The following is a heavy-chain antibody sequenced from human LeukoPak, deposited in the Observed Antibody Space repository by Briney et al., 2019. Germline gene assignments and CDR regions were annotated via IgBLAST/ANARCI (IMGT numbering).Heavy chain of an antibody. J-gene: IGHJ6*03. CDR1: GGSLSSYY. CDR2: IYYSGST. V-gene: IGHV4-59*12. Sequence: SETLSLTCTVSGGSLSSYYWSWIRQPPGKGLEWIGYIYYSGSTNYNPSLKSRVTISVDTSKNQFSLKLSSVTAADTAVYYCARWGVFYYYYYMGVWGKGTTVTVSS. CDR3: ARWGVFYYYYYMGV. D-gene: IGHD3-16*01.